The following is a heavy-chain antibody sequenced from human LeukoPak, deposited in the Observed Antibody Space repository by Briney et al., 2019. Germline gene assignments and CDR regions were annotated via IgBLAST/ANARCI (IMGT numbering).Heavy chain of an antibody. Sequence: ASVKVSFKASGGTFSSYAISWVRQAPGQGREWMGRIIPILGIINYAQKFQGRVTITADKSTSTAYMELSSLRSEDTAVYYCAGPLKSIAARYFDLWGRGTLVTVPS. CDR3: AGPLKSIAARYFDL. D-gene: IGHD6-6*01. CDR1: GGTFSSYA. CDR2: IIPILGII. V-gene: IGHV1-69*04. J-gene: IGHJ2*01.